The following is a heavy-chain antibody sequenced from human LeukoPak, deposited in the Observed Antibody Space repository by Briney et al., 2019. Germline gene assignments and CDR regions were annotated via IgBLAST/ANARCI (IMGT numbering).Heavy chain of an antibody. J-gene: IGHJ4*02. CDR1: GGSISSYY. Sequence: SETLSLTCTVSGGSISSYYWSWIRQPPGKGLEWIGYIYYSGSTNYNPSLKSRVTISVDTSKYQFSLKLSSVTAADTAVYYCARAPAVAGHFDYWGQGTLVTVSS. CDR2: IYYSGST. D-gene: IGHD6-19*01. V-gene: IGHV4-59*01. CDR3: ARAPAVAGHFDY.